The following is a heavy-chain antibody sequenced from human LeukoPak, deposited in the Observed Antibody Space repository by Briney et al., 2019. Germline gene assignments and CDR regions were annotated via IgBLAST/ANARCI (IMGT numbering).Heavy chain of an antibody. CDR3: ARTVSISLGGYYYYGMDV. CDR1: GYTFTSYD. V-gene: IGHV1-8*01. D-gene: IGHD3-16*02. Sequence: GASVKVSCKASGYTFTSYDINWVRQATGQGLEWMGWMNPNSGNTGYAQKFQGRVTMTRNTSISTAYMELSSLRSEDTAVYYCARTVSISLGGYYYYGMDVWGQGTTVTVSS. J-gene: IGHJ6*02. CDR2: MNPNSGNT.